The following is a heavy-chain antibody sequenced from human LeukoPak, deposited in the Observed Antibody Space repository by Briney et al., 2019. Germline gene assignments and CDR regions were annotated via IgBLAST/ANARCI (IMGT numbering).Heavy chain of an antibody. Sequence: PSETLSLTCTVSGGSISSYYWSWIWQPPGKGLEWIGYIYYSGSTNYNPSLKSRVTISINTSKNQFSLKLTSVTAADTAVYYCARRYDYHWFDPWGQGTLVTVSS. CDR3: ARRYDYHWFDP. V-gene: IGHV4-59*08. J-gene: IGHJ5*02. D-gene: IGHD4-11*01. CDR1: GGSISSYY. CDR2: IYYSGST.